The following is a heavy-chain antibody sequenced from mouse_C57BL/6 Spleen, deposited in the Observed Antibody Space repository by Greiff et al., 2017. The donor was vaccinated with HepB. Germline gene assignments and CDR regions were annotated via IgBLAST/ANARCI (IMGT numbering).Heavy chain of an antibody. V-gene: IGHV1-54*01. CDR2: INPGSGGT. Sequence: VHLQQSGAELVRPGTSVKVSCKASGYAFTNYLIEWVKQRPGQGLEWIGVINPGSGGTNYNEKFKGKATLTADKSSSTAYMQLSSLTSEDSAVYFCARTTQRSYAMDYWGQGTSVTVSS. J-gene: IGHJ4*01. CDR1: GYAFTNYL. CDR3: ARTTQRSYAMDY.